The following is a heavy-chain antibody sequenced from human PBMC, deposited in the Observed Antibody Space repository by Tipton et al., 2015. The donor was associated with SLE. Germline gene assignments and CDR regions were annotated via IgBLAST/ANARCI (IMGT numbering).Heavy chain of an antibody. CDR1: GFTFSSYG. Sequence: SLRLSCAASGFTFSSYGMHWVRQAPGKGLEWVAVISHDGSNKYYADSVKGRFTISRDNSKNTLYPQMNSLRAEDTAVYYCAKDMLAYYYGSGSRFDYWGQGTLVTVSS. J-gene: IGHJ4*02. D-gene: IGHD3-10*01. CDR2: ISHDGSNK. CDR3: AKDMLAYYYGSGSRFDY. V-gene: IGHV3-30*18.